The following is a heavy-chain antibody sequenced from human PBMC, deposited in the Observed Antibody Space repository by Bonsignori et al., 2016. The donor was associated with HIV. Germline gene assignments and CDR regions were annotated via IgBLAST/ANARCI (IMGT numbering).Heavy chain of an antibody. Sequence: WIRQPPGKGLEWIGRIYTSGSTNYNPSLKSRVTISVDTSKNQFSLKLSSVTAADTAVYYCARDGRVDWYFDLWGRGTLVTVSS. D-gene: IGHD2-15*01. V-gene: IGHV4-61*02. J-gene: IGHJ2*01. CDR3: ARDGRVDWYFDL. CDR2: IYTSGST.